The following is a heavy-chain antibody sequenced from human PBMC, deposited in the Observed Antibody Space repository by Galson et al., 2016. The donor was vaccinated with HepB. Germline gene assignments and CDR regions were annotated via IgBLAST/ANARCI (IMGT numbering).Heavy chain of an antibody. CDR1: GFSFTGYG. Sequence: SLRLSCAASGFSFTGYGMHWVRQAPGKGLEWVAVISYDGNNKYYADSVKGRFTISRDNFKNTLYLQMNSLRAEDTAVYYCARPANFHIPSLCDYWGQGTLVTVSS. J-gene: IGHJ4*02. D-gene: IGHD2-21*01. CDR3: ARPANFHIPSLCDY. V-gene: IGHV3-30*03. CDR2: ISYDGNNK.